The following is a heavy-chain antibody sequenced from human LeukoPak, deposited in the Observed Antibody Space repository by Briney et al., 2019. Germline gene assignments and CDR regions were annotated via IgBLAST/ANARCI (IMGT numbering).Heavy chain of an antibody. V-gene: IGHV3-49*04. CDR1: GFTFGDYA. J-gene: IGHJ4*02. Sequence: GSLRLSCTASGFTFGDYAMSWVRQAPGKGLEWVGFIRSKAYGGTTEYAASAKGRFTISRDDSKSIAYLQMNSLKTEDTAVYYCTRVQEGRNIVVVNYFDYWGQGTLVTVSS. CDR2: IRSKAYGGTT. CDR3: TRVQEGRNIVVVNYFDY. D-gene: IGHD2-15*01.